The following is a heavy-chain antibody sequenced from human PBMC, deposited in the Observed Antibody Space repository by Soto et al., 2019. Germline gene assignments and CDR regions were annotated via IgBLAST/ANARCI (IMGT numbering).Heavy chain of an antibody. D-gene: IGHD3-22*01. V-gene: IGHV1-3*01. J-gene: IGHJ4*02. CDR3: ATSGGYYFPFDY. CDR1: GYTYTSYA. CDR2: VNSGIGNT. Sequence: VHVVQSGTEVKEPGASVKVSCSVSGYTYTSYAIHWVRQAPGEGLEWMGWVNSGIGNTKLSQRFEGRLTVSRDTLELSSLTSEDTAVYYCATSGGYYFPFDYWGQGTLVTVSS.